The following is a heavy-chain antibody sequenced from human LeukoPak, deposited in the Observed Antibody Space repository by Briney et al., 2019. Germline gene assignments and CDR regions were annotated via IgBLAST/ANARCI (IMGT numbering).Heavy chain of an antibody. Sequence: PGGSLRLSCAASGFTFSSYSMNWVRQAPGKGLEWVSSISSSSSYIFYADSVKGRFTISRDNAKNSLYLQMNSLRADDTAVYYCARDSGIRDSIDYWGQGTLVTVSS. J-gene: IGHJ4*02. D-gene: IGHD3-10*01. CDR3: ARDSGIRDSIDY. CDR1: GFTFSSYS. V-gene: IGHV3-21*01. CDR2: ISSSSSYI.